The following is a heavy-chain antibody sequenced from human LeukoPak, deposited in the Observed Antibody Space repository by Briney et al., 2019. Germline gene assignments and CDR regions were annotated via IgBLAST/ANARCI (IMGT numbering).Heavy chain of an antibody. J-gene: IGHJ4*02. D-gene: IGHD5-18*01. CDR3: ARVSRGYIYGDHVFFDY. CDR2: IYDSGST. V-gene: IGHV4-39*07. CDR1: GGSISSSNYY. Sequence: SETLSLTCTVSGGSISSSNYYWGWIRQAPGKGLEWIGSIYDSGSTYYNPSLKSRVTIYVDTSKNQFSLNLISVTAADTAVYYCARVSRGYIYGDHVFFDYWGQGTLVTVSS.